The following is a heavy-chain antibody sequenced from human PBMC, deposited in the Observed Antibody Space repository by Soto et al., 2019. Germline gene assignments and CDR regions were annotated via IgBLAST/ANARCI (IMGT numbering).Heavy chain of an antibody. D-gene: IGHD3-16*01. J-gene: IGHJ6*02. Sequence: EVQLVETGGGLIQPGGSLRLSCTASGFSVSSNYVSWVRQAPGKGLEWVSVIYTGGSTYYAYSVKGRFTLSRDNSKNTVYLQMNSLRAEDTAVYYCARTNYDFRKNYYYGLDVWGQGTTVTVSS. CDR1: GFSVSSNY. V-gene: IGHV3-53*02. CDR3: ARTNYDFRKNYYYGLDV. CDR2: IYTGGST.